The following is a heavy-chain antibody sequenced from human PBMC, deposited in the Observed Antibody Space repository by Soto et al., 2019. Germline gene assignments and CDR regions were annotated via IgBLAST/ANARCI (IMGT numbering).Heavy chain of an antibody. CDR3: ARVGYDSSGYYPEYFQH. CDR1: GFTVSSNY. D-gene: IGHD3-22*01. Sequence: EVQLVESGGGLVQPGGSLRLSCAASGFTVSSNYMSWVRQAPGKGLEWVSVIYSGGSTYYADSVKGRFTISRDNSKNTLYLQMNSLRAEDTAVYYCARVGYDSSGYYPEYFQHWGQGTLVTVSS. J-gene: IGHJ1*01. CDR2: IYSGGST. V-gene: IGHV3-66*01.